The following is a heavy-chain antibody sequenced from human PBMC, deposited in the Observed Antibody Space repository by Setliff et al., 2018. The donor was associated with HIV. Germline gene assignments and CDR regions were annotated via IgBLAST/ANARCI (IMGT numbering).Heavy chain of an antibody. J-gene: IGHJ6*03. V-gene: IGHV4-39*01. CDR1: GGSISSGDYY. CDR2: IFSSGST. Sequence: SETLSLTCTVSGGSISSGDYYWGWIRQPPGKGLQWIGHIFSSGSTYYNPSLKSRVTMSVDTSKNQFSLKLSSVTAADTAVYYCARTKDCSSTSCPGTHYYMDVWGKGTTVTVSS. D-gene: IGHD2-2*01. CDR3: ARTKDCSSTSCPGTHYYMDV.